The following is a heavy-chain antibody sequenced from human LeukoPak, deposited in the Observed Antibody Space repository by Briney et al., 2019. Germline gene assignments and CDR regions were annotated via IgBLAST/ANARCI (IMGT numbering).Heavy chain of an antibody. V-gene: IGHV4-61*01. Sequence: SETLSLTCTVSGGSVSSGSYYWSWIRQPPGKGLDLIGYIYYSGSTNYNPSLKSGVTISVDTCKNQFSLKSSSVTAADTAVYYCARGYYDILIGYYSGGEFDYWGQGTLVTVSS. CDR3: ARGYYDILIGYYSGGEFDY. CDR2: IYYSGST. D-gene: IGHD3-9*01. CDR1: GGSVSSGSYY. J-gene: IGHJ4*02.